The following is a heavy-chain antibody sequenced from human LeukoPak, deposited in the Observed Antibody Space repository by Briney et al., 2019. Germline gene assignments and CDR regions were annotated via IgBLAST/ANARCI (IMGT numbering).Heavy chain of an antibody. CDR1: GGSISSGSYY. Sequence: SQTLSLTCTVSGGSISSGSYYWSWIRQPAGKGLEWIGRIYTSGSTNYNPSLKSRVTISVDTSKNQFSLKLSSVTAADTAVYYCAREGGDWNYVDYWGQGTLVTVSS. D-gene: IGHD2-21*02. V-gene: IGHV4-61*02. CDR2: IYTSGST. J-gene: IGHJ4*02. CDR3: AREGGDWNYVDY.